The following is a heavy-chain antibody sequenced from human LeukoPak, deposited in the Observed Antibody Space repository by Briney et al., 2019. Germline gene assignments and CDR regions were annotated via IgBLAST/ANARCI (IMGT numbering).Heavy chain of an antibody. D-gene: IGHD3-9*01. Sequence: GASVKVSCKASGYTFTGYYMHWVRQAPGQGLEWMGWINPNSGGTNYAQKFQGRVTMTRDTSISTAYMELSRLRSDDTAVYYCARVMDILTGYNDYWGQGTLVTVSS. CDR2: INPNSGGT. CDR1: GYTFTGYY. J-gene: IGHJ4*02. V-gene: IGHV1-2*02. CDR3: ARVMDILTGYNDY.